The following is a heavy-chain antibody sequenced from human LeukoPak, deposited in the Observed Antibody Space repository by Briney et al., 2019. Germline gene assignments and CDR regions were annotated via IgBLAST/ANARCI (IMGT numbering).Heavy chain of an antibody. CDR1: GYSISSGYY. D-gene: IGHD1-26*01. CDR3: ARVGGATFDY. V-gene: IGHV4-38-2*02. Sequence: SETLSLTCTVSGYSISSGYYWGWIRQPPGKGLEWIGSIYHSGSTYYNPSLKSRVTISVDTSKNQFSLKLSSVAAADTAVYYCARVGGATFDYWGQGTLVTVSS. J-gene: IGHJ4*02. CDR2: IYHSGST.